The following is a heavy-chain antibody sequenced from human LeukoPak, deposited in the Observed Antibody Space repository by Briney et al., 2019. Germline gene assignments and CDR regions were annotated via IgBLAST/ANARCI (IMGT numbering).Heavy chain of an antibody. D-gene: IGHD4-23*01. J-gene: IGHJ5*02. CDR3: AKSLDYGGNRARLDL. CDR2: ISSSSSSI. V-gene: IGHV3-48*01. Sequence: GGSLRLSCAASGFTFTSYSMDWVRQAPGKGLEWVSYISSSSSSIYYADSVKGRFTISRDNSKNTLYLQMNSLRVDDTAVYYCAKSLDYGGNRARLDLWGQGTLVTVSS. CDR1: GFTFTSYS.